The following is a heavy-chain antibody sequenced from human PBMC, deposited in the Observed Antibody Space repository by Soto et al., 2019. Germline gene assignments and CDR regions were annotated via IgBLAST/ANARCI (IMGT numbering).Heavy chain of an antibody. CDR1: GGSISSNSYY. J-gene: IGHJ4*02. V-gene: IGHV4-39*01. CDR3: ARHGSVTGTTVRERVYYFDY. Sequence: QLQLQESGPGLVKPSETLSLTCTVSGGSISSNSYYWGWIRQPPGKGLEWIGTIYYSGSTYYNPSLQSRVTISVETSNNQFSMKLSSVTAADTAVYYCARHGSVTGTTVRERVYYFDYWGQGTLVTVSS. CDR2: IYYSGST. D-gene: IGHD1-7*01.